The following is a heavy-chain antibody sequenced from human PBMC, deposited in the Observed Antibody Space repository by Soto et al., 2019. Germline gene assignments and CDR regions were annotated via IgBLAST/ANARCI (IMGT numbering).Heavy chain of an antibody. V-gene: IGHV4-59*08. D-gene: IGHD3-10*01. Sequence: QVQLQESGPGLVKPSETLSLTCIDSGGSISGYYWSWIRQPPGKGLEWIGYIYYSGSTNYNPSRKSRVPKSVDTSKIQFSLKLSSVTAADTALFYCARRYGGGLEYWGPGTLVNVSS. CDR3: ARRYGGGLEY. CDR2: IYYSGST. J-gene: IGHJ4*02. CDR1: GGSISGYY.